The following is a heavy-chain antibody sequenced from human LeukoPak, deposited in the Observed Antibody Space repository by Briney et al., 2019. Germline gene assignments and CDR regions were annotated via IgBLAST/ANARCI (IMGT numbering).Heavy chain of an antibody. CDR3: ATRVVGYCSSTSCSPYWFDP. CDR1: GGSFSSGSYY. D-gene: IGHD2-2*03. Sequence: SETLSLTCTVSGGSFSSGSYYWSWIRQPPGKGLEWIGYIYYSGSTNYNPSLKSRVTISVDTSKNQFSLKLSSVTAADTAVYYCATRVVGYCSSTSCSPYWFDPWGQGTLVTVSS. J-gene: IGHJ5*02. CDR2: IYYSGST. V-gene: IGHV4-61*01.